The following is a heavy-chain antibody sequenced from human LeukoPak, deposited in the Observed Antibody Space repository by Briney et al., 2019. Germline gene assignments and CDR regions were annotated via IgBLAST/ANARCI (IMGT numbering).Heavy chain of an antibody. V-gene: IGHV1-2*02. J-gene: IGHJ4*02. D-gene: IGHD4-17*01. CDR1: GYTFTGYY. CDR3: ARASDYGDYGFGALGY. CDR2: INPNSGGT. Sequence: ASVKVSCKASGYTFTGYYMHWVRQAPGQGLEWMGWINPNSGGTIYAQKFQGRVTMTRDTSISTAYMELSRLRSDDTAVYYCARASDYGDYGFGALGYWGQGTLVTVSS.